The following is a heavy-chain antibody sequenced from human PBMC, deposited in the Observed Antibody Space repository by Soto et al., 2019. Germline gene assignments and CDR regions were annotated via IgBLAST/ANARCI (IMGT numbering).Heavy chain of an antibody. CDR1: GDTFSSYA. D-gene: IGHD3-22*01. CDR3: ARASPQFHYDSSGYPYPY. Sequence: QVQLVQSGAEVKKPGSSMKVSCKASGDTFSSYAISWVRQAPGQGLEWMGGIIPLFGTANYAQKFQGRVTITADKSTSTAYMELSSLRYEDTAVYYCARASPQFHYDSSGYPYPYWGQGTLVTVSS. CDR2: IIPLFGTA. J-gene: IGHJ4*02. V-gene: IGHV1-69*06.